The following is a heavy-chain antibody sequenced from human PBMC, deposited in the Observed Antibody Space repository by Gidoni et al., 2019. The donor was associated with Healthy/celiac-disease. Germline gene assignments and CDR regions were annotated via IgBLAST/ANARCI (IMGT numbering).Heavy chain of an antibody. CDR2: IYYSGST. CDR1: GGPISSGSYY. CDR3: ASINIVLMVYAIFNY. D-gene: IGHD2-8*01. Sequence: QLQLQESGPGLVKPSETLSLTCTVSGGPISSGSYYWGWIRQPPGKGLEWIGSIYYSGSTYYNPSLKSRVTISVDTSKNQFSLKLSSVTAADTAVYYCASINIVLMVYAIFNYWGQGTLVTVSS. J-gene: IGHJ4*02. V-gene: IGHV4-39*07.